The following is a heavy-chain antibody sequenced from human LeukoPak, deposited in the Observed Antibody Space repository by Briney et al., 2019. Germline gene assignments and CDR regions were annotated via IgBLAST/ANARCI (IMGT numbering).Heavy chain of an antibody. V-gene: IGHV4-61*08. CDR2: IYYSGST. J-gene: IGHJ4*02. D-gene: IGHD3-10*01. CDR3: ARVRSAPYYYGSGSLIDY. Sequence: SETLSLTCTVPGGSISSGGYYWSWIRQHPGKGLEWIGYIYYSGSTNYNPSLKSRVTISVDTSKNQFSLKLSSVTAADTAVYYCARVRSAPYYYGSGSLIDYWGQGTLVTVSS. CDR1: GGSISSGGYY.